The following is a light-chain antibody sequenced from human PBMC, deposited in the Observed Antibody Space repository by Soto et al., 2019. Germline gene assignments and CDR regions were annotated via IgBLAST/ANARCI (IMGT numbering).Light chain of an antibody. CDR1: SSNIGAGYD. Sequence: QSVLTQPPSVSGAPGQRVTISCTGSSSNIGAGYDVHWYQQLPGTAPKLLIYGNSNRPSGVPDRFSGSKSGTSASLAITGLLAEDESDYYSQSYDSSLSGYVVFGGGTKLTVL. V-gene: IGLV1-40*01. J-gene: IGLJ2*01. CDR3: QSYDSSLSGYVV. CDR2: GNS.